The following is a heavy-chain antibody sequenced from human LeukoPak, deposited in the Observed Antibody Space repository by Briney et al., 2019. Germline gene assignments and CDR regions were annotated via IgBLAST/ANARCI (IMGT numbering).Heavy chain of an antibody. V-gene: IGHV3-53*01. CDR1: GFTVSSNY. CDR2: IYGGGNI. CDR3: ARGAGYNYPYYFDY. J-gene: IGHJ4*02. D-gene: IGHD5-24*01. Sequence: GGSLRLSCAASGFTVSSNYMNWVRQAPGKGLEWVSVIYGGGNIYYADSVEGRFTISRDNSKNTLYLQMNSLRAEDTAVYYCARGAGYNYPYYFDYWGQGTLVTVSS.